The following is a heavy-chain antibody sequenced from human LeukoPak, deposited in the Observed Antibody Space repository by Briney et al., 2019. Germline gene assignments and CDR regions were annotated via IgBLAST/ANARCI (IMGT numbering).Heavy chain of an antibody. Sequence: ASVKVSCKTSGYSFTAFYIHWVRQAPGQGLEWMGWISAYNGNTNYAQKLQGRVTMTTDTSTSTAYMELRSLRSDDTAVYYCARDFDYDSSGIDYWGQGTLVTVSS. CDR2: ISAYNGNT. D-gene: IGHD3-22*01. CDR1: GYSFTAFY. V-gene: IGHV1-18*04. CDR3: ARDFDYDSSGIDY. J-gene: IGHJ4*02.